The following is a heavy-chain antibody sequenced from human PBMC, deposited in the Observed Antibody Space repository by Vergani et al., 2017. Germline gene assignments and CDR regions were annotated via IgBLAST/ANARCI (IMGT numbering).Heavy chain of an antibody. V-gene: IGHV1-69*01. D-gene: IGHD3-9*01. CDR1: GGTFSSYA. Sequence: QVQLVQSGAEVKKPGSSVKVSCKASGGTFSSYAISWVRQAPGQGLEWMGGIIPIFGTANYAQKFQGRVTITADESTSTAYMELRSLRSEDTAVYYCAGDPSYYDILIGTLTNLYYFDYWGQGTLVTVSS. CDR3: AGDPSYYDILIGTLTNLYYFDY. CDR2: IIPIFGTA. J-gene: IGHJ4*02.